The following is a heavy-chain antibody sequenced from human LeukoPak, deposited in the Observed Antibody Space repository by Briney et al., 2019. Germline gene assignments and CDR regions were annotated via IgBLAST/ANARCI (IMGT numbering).Heavy chain of an antibody. D-gene: IGHD3-3*01. Sequence: GGSLRLSCAASGFTFSSYAMSWVRQAPGKGLEWVAVISYDGSNKYYADSVKGRFTISRDNSKNTLYLQMNGLRAEDTAVYYCARGMERGRFDPWGQGTLVTVSS. J-gene: IGHJ5*02. CDR3: ARGMERGRFDP. V-gene: IGHV3-30-3*01. CDR1: GFTFSSYA. CDR2: ISYDGSNK.